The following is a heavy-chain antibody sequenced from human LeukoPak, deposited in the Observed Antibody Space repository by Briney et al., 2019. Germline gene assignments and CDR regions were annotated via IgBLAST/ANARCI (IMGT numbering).Heavy chain of an antibody. CDR2: INPSGGCT. CDR3: ARGAYSYAQDF. D-gene: IGHD5-18*01. CDR1: GYSFTHHY. J-gene: IGHJ4*02. Sequence: ASVKVSCKPSGYSFTHHYIHWVRQAPGQGLEGMGIINPSGGCTNYAQTFQGRLSMTRDTSTSTVYMELSSLRSEDTAVYYCARGAYSYAQDFWGQGTLVTVSS. V-gene: IGHV1-46*01.